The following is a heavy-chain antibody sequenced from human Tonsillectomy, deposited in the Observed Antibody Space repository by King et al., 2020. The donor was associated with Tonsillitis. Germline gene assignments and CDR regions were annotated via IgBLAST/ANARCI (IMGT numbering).Heavy chain of an antibody. D-gene: IGHD2-15*01. CDR2: INHSGST. Sequence: VQLQQWGAGLLKPSETLSLTCAVYGGSFSGYYWSWIRQPPGKGLEWIGEINHSGSTNYNPSLKSRVTISVDTSKNQSSLKLSSVTAADTAVYYCAREFGIVVVVAATGGGMDVWGQGTTVTVSS. V-gene: IGHV4-34*01. CDR1: GGSFSGYY. J-gene: IGHJ6*02. CDR3: AREFGIVVVVAATGGGMDV.